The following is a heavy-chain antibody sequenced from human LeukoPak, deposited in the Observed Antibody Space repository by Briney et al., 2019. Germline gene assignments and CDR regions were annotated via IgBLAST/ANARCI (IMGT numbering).Heavy chain of an antibody. Sequence: GGSLRLSCAASGFTFSNYAMNWVRQAPGKGLEWVSAISGSGGGSYYADSVKGRFTISRDNSKNTLYLQMNSLRAEDTAVYYCAKDQEKYYYGSGSYHPSYYYYYGMDVWGQGTTVTVSS. D-gene: IGHD3-10*01. CDR1: GFTFSNYA. CDR2: ISGSGGGS. V-gene: IGHV3-23*01. CDR3: AKDQEKYYYGSGSYHPSYYYYYGMDV. J-gene: IGHJ6*02.